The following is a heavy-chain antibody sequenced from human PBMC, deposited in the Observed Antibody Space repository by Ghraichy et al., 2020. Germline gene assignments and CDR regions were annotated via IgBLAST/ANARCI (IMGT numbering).Heavy chain of an antibody. V-gene: IGHV4-4*09. J-gene: IGHJ4*02. CDR2: IYTSGST. CDR3: ARNDPQILYYFDY. Sequence: SETLSLTCTVSGGFISSYYWSWIRQPPGKGLEWIGYIYTSGSTNYNPSLKSRVTISVDTSKNQFSLKLSSVTAADTAVYYCARNDPQILYYFDYWGQGTLVTVSS. CDR1: GGFISSYY.